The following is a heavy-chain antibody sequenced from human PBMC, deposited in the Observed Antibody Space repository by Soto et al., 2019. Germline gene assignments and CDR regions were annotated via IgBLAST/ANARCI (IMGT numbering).Heavy chain of an antibody. CDR2: ISAYHGNT. Sequence: QVQLVQSGAEVKKPGASVKVSCKASGYTFINYGLSWVRQAPGQGLEWMGWISAYHGNTNYAQKLQGRVTMTTDTSTSTAYMELRSLRSDDTAVYYCARDVRATYDFWSVDCFDPWGQGTLVNVSS. V-gene: IGHV1-18*01. J-gene: IGHJ5*02. CDR1: GYTFINYG. D-gene: IGHD3-3*01. CDR3: ARDVRATYDFWSVDCFDP.